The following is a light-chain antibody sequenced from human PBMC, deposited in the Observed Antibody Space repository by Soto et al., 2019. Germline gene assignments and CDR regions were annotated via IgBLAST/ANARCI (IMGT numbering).Light chain of an antibody. CDR1: QGISSY. J-gene: IGKJ3*01. Sequence: IQLTQSPSSLSASVGDRVTITCRASQGISSYLAWYQQKPGKAPKLLIYAASTLQSGVPSRFSGSGSGTDFTLTISSLQPEDFATCYCQQLNSYPPLTFGPGTKVDIK. CDR2: AAS. CDR3: QQLNSYPPLT. V-gene: IGKV1-9*01.